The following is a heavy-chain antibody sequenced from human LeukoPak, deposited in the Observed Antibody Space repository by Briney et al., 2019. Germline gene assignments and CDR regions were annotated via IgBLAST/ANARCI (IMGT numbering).Heavy chain of an antibody. CDR1: GGSFSGYY. V-gene: IGHV4-34*01. CDR2: INHSGST. Sequence: SETLSLTCAVYGGSFSGYYWSWIRQPPGKGLEWIGEINHSGSTNYNPSLKSRVTISVDTSKNQFSLKLSSVTAADTAVYYCASNTIFGDLYYFDYWGQGTLVTVSS. CDR3: ASNTIFGDLYYFDY. J-gene: IGHJ4*02. D-gene: IGHD3-3*01.